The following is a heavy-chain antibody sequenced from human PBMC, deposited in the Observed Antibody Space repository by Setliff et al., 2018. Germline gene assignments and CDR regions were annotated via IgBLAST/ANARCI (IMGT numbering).Heavy chain of an antibody. Sequence: LSLTCAVSGYSISSGYYWGWIRQPPGKGLEWIGSIYHSGSTYYNPSLKSRVTISVDTSKNQFSLKLSSVTAADTAVYYCARKEYYNFWSGPARAFDIWGQGTMVTVSS. D-gene: IGHD3-3*01. V-gene: IGHV4-38-2*01. J-gene: IGHJ3*02. CDR2: IYHSGST. CDR1: GYSISSGYY. CDR3: ARKEYYNFWSGPARAFDI.